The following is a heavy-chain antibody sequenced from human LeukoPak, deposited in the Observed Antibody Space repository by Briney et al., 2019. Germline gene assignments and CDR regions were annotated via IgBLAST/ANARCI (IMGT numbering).Heavy chain of an antibody. CDR2: INPNSGGT. CDR3: ARNKYSSSWRGVGWYFDY. V-gene: IGHV1-2*02. Sequence: ASVKVSCKASGYTFTSYGISWVRQAPGQGLEWMGWINPNSGGTNYAQKFQGRVTMTRDTSISTAYMELSRLRSDDTAVYYCARNKYSSSWRGVGWYFDYWGQGTLVTVSS. D-gene: IGHD6-13*01. CDR1: GYTFTSYG. J-gene: IGHJ4*02.